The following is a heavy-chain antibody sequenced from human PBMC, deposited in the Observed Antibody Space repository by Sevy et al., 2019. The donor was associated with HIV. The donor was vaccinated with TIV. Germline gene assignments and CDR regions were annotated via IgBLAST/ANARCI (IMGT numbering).Heavy chain of an antibody. CDR2: INPNTGGT. Sequence: ASVKVSCKASGYTFKGYYIHWVRQAPGQGLEWMGWINPNTGGTNSAQKFQDRVTMTRDASIRTAYMELRGLGSDDMSGYYCVLVWRITVADGFDIWGQGTMVTVSS. D-gene: IGHD6-19*01. J-gene: IGHJ3*02. CDR1: GYTFKGYY. V-gene: IGHV1-2*02. CDR3: VLVWRITVADGFDI.